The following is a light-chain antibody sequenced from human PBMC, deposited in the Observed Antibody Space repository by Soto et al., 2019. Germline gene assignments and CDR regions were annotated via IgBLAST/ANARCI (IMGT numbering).Light chain of an antibody. CDR1: QSASSY. V-gene: IGKV3-11*01. CDR3: QQHSNWPPT. Sequence: EIVLTQSPATLSLSPGERVTLSCRASQSASSYLAWYQQKPGQAPRLLIYDASNRATGIPARFSGSGSGTDFTLSISSLEPEDFAVYYCQQHSNWPPTFGQGTKLEIK. CDR2: DAS. J-gene: IGKJ2*01.